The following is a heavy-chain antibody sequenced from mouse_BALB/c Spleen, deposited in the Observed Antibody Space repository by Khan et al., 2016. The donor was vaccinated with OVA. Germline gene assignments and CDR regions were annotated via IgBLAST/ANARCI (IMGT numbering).Heavy chain of an antibody. Sequence: EVELVESGGGLVKPGGSLKLSCAASGFTFSDYYMYWVRQTPEKRLEWVATISDGGSSTSYPDSVKGRFTISRDNAKTNLYLQMSGLKYEDTAIYYGSRAGYGGFAYWGQGTLVTVSA. CDR2: ISDGGSST. CDR3: SRAGYGGFAY. V-gene: IGHV5-4*02. D-gene: IGHD1-1*02. J-gene: IGHJ3*01. CDR1: GFTFSDYY.